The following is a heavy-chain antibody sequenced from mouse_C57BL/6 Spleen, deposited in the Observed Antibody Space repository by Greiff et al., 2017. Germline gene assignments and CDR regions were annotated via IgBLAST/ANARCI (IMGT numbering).Heavy chain of an antibody. CDR2: IYPGDGDT. V-gene: IGHV1-80*01. Sequence: LVESGAELVKPGASVKISCKASGYAFSSYWMNWVKQRPGKGLEWIGQIYPGDGDTNYNGKFKGKATLTADKSSSTAYMQLSSLTSEDSAVYFCASPGGRSTMVTYYAMDYWGQGTSVTVSS. J-gene: IGHJ4*01. CDR3: ASPGGRSTMVTYYAMDY. CDR1: GYAFSSYW. D-gene: IGHD2-2*01.